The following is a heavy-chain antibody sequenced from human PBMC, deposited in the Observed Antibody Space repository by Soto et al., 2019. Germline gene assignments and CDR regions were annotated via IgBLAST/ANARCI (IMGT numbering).Heavy chain of an antibody. CDR2: FFIGGNT. V-gene: IGHV4-39*01. CDR3: ARGIGGTSDY. CDR1: GGSISSSTYY. J-gene: IGHJ4*02. D-gene: IGHD2-15*01. Sequence: PSETLSLTCTVSGGSISSSTYYWGWMRQPPGKGLEWIASFFIGGNTYYNPSLKSRVTISVDTSKNQFSLKLSSVTAADTAVYYCARGIGGTSDYWGQGTLVTVSS.